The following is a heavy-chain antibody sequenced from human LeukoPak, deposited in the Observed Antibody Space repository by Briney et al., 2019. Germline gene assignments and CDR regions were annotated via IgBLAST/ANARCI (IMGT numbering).Heavy chain of an antibody. J-gene: IGHJ4*02. V-gene: IGHV3-11*01. CDR1: GFTFRDYY. CDR3: ARARGGTYSSTDY. D-gene: IGHD1-26*01. Sequence: GGSLRLSCAASGFTFRDYYMSWIRQAPGKGLEWVSYLSSGSTIYYADSVKGRFTISRDNAKNSLYLQMNSLRAEDTAVYYCARARGGTYSSTDYWGQGTLVTVSS. CDR2: LSSGSTI.